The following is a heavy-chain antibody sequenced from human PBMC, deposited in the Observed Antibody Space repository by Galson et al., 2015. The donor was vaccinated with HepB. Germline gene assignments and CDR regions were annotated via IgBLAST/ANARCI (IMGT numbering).Heavy chain of an antibody. CDR2: IYYSGST. V-gene: IGHV4-39*07. CDR3: ASLSPYYYDSSVVFDI. CDR1: GGSISSSSFY. Sequence: SETLSLTCTVSGGSISSSSFYWGWIRQPPGKGLEWIGNIYYSGSTYYNPSLKSRVTISVDTSKNQFSLKLSSVTAADTAVYYCASLSPYYYDSSVVFDIWGQGTMVTVSS. D-gene: IGHD3-22*01. J-gene: IGHJ3*02.